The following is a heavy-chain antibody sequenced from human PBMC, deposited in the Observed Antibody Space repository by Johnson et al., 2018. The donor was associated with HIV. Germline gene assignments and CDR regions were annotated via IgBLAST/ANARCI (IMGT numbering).Heavy chain of an antibody. D-gene: IGHD5-24*01. CDR2: LFSGDTT. V-gene: IGHV3-66*01. Sequence: VQLVESGGGLVRPGGSLRLSCVASGFAVSGYYMSWVRQAPGKGLAWVSVLFSGDTTYYADSVNGSFTISRYNSKNTLYLQMNSVTAEDTAVYYWARACRDGYTCDVVDIWGQGTLVTVSS. J-gene: IGHJ3*02. CDR3: ARACRDGYTCDVVDI. CDR1: GFAVSGYY.